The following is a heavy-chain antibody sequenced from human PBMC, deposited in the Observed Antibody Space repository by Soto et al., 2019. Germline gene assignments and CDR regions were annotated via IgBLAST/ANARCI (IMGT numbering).Heavy chain of an antibody. Sequence: PGGSLRLSCAASGFTFSSYAMSWVRQAPGKGLEWVSAISGSGGSTYYADSVKGRFTISRDNSKNSLYLQMNSLRAEDTALYYCAKGPLCISAAGTDWYFYYWGQGTLVPVSS. CDR1: GFTFSSYA. CDR2: ISGSGGST. D-gene: IGHD6-13*01. V-gene: IGHV3-23*01. CDR3: AKGPLCISAAGTDWYFYY. J-gene: IGHJ4*02.